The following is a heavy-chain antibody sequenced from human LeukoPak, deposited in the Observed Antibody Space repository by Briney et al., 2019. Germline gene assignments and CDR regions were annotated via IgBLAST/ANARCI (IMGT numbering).Heavy chain of an antibody. CDR3: AKRMKYYYYMDV. CDR1: GGSFSGYY. Sequence: SETLSLTCAVYGGSFSGYYWSWIRQPPGKGLEWIGEINHSGSTNYNPSLKSRVTISVDTSKNQFSLKLSSVTAADTAVYYCAKRMKYYYYMDVWGRGTTVTISS. CDR2: INHSGST. V-gene: IGHV4-34*01. J-gene: IGHJ6*03.